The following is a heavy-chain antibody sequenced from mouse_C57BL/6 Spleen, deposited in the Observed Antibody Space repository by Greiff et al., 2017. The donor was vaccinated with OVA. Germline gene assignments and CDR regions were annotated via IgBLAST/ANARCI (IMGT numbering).Heavy chain of an antibody. Sequence: EVQVVESGGGLVQPGESLKLSCESNEYEFPSHDMSWVRKTPEKRLELVAAINSDGGSTYYPDTMERRFIISRDNTKKTLYRQMSSLRSEDTDLYYYARRGKGGYFDVWGTGTTVTVSS. CDR3: ARRGKGGYFDV. V-gene: IGHV5-2*01. CDR2: INSDGGST. CDR1: EYEFPSHD. J-gene: IGHJ1*03.